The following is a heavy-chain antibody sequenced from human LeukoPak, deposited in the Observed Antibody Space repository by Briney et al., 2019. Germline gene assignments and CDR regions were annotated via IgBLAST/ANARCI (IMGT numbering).Heavy chain of an antibody. CDR1: GDSISSYH. D-gene: IGHD2-2*01. J-gene: IGHJ5*02. CDR3: ARGKVVPAATSHNWFDP. Sequence: SETLSLTCTVSGDSISSYHWLWIRQPAGKGLEWIGPIYTSGSTNYNPSLKSRVTMSVDTSKNQFSLKLSSVTAADTAVYYCARGKVVPAATSHNWFDPWGQGTLVTVSS. V-gene: IGHV4-4*07. CDR2: IYTSGST.